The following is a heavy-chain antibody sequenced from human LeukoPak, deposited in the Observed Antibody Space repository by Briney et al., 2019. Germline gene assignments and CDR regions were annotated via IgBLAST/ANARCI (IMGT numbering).Heavy chain of an antibody. CDR3: ARESRDCSSTSCPTGIAVAGMDY. CDR2: IKQDGSEK. D-gene: IGHD2-2*01. Sequence: PGGSLRLSCAASGFTFSSYWMSWVRQAPGKGLEWVANIKQDGSEKYYVDSVKGRFTISRDNAKNSLYLQMNSLRAEDTAVYYCARESRDCSSTSCPTGIAVAGMDYWGQGTLVTVSS. J-gene: IGHJ4*02. V-gene: IGHV3-7*01. CDR1: GFTFSSYW.